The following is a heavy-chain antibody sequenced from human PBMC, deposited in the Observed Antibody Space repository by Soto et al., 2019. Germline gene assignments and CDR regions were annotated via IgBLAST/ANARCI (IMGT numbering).Heavy chain of an antibody. V-gene: IGHV4-59*08. CDR2: IHYSGST. Sequence: QVQLQESGRGLVKPSGTLSLTCIVSGGSISSYFWSWIRQPPGKGLEWIGYIHYSGSTNYNPSLEGRXXIXVXXSKNQFSLRLSSVTAADTAVYYCARAVGPNLNFDYWGQGTLVTVSS. J-gene: IGHJ4*02. CDR3: ARAVGPNLNFDY. CDR1: GGSISSYF. D-gene: IGHD1-26*01.